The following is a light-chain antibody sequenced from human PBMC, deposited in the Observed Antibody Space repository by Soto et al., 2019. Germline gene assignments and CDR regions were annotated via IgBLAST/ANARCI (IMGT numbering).Light chain of an antibody. CDR1: QSISDR. V-gene: IGKV1-5*01. Sequence: DIPMTQSPSTLSASVGDRVTITCRASQSISDRLAWYQQIPGKAPNLLIYDASSLEEGVPSRFSGSGSGTEFTLTISSLQPEDFASYYCQQYNSDSPETFGQGTKVAMK. J-gene: IGKJ1*01. CDR2: DAS. CDR3: QQYNSDSPET.